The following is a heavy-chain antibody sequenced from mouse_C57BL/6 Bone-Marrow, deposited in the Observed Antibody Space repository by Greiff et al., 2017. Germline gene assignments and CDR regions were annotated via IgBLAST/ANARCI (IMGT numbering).Heavy chain of an antibody. CDR1: GYTFTSYW. V-gene: IGHV1-61*01. J-gene: IGHJ4*01. CDR3: ARSNYVSYYAMDY. CDR2: IYPSDSEP. D-gene: IGHD2-5*01. Sequence: VQLQQPGAELVRPGSSVKLSCKASGYTFTSYWMAWVKQRPGQGLEWIGNIYPSDSEPHYNQQFKDQATLTVDKSSSTAYMQLRSLTSEDAAVYYCARSNYVSYYAMDYWGQGTSVTVAS.